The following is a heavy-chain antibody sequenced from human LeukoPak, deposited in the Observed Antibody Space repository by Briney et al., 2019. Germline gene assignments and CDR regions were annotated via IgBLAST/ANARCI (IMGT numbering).Heavy chain of an antibody. D-gene: IGHD2-21*01. Sequence: SVKVSCKASGGTFSSYAISWVRQAPGQGLEWMGGIIPIFGTANYAQKFQGRVTITADESTSTAYMELSSLRSEDTAVYYCARGVRAYCGGDCYSRVAFDIWGQGTMVTVSS. CDR3: ARGVRAYCGGDCYSRVAFDI. CDR1: GGTFSSYA. CDR2: IIPIFGTA. V-gene: IGHV1-69*13. J-gene: IGHJ3*02.